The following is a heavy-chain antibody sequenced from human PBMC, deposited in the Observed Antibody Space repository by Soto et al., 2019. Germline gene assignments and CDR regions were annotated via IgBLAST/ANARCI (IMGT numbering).Heavy chain of an antibody. CDR2: IYHSGST. J-gene: IGHJ4*02. V-gene: IGHV4-4*02. Sequence: SETLSLTCAVSGGSISSSNLWSWVRQPPGKGLEWIGEIYHSGSTNYNPSLKSRVTISVDKSKNQFSLKLSSVTAADTAVYYCARVPSTVTNFDYWGQGTLVTV. CDR1: GGSISSSNL. CDR3: ARVPSTVTNFDY. D-gene: IGHD4-17*01.